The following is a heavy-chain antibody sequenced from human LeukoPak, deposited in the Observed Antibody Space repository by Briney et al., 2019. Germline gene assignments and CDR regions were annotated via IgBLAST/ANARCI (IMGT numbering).Heavy chain of an antibody. V-gene: IGHV4-31*03. J-gene: IGHJ4*02. CDR2: MFYSGST. CDR1: GGSISSGGYY. Sequence: PSETLSLTCTVSGGSISSGGYYWSWIRQLPGQGLEWIGYMFYSGSTDYNPSLKSRVTMSLDSSKNQFSLKLSSVTAADTAVSYCARGSYMVRGVINPFFLDYWGQGTLVTVSS. D-gene: IGHD3-10*01. CDR3: ARGSYMVRGVINPFFLDY.